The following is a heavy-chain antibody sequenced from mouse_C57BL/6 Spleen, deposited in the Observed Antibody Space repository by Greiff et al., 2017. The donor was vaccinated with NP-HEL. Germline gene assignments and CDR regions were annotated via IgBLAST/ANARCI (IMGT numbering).Heavy chain of an antibody. CDR3: AKMGGAMDY. Sequence: VQLQQSGPGLVQPSPRLSLPFPFSFFSLPLSSLPFFLPSPSKGLEWLGVIWRGGSTDYNADFMSRLSITKDNSKSQVFFKMNSLQADDTAIYYCAKMGGAMDYWGQGPSVTVSS. CDR1: FFSLPLSS. V-gene: IGHV2-5*01. CDR2: IWRGGST. J-gene: IGHJ4*01. D-gene: IGHD4-1*01.